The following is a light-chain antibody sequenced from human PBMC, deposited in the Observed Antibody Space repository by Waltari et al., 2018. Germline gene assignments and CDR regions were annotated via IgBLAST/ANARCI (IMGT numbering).Light chain of an antibody. V-gene: IGKV3-11*01. Sequence: EIVLTQSPATLSLSPGERATLSCRASQSVSSYLAWYQQKPGQAPRLLLYAASTRATGIPARFSGSGSGTDFTLTISSLEPEDFAVYYCQQRSNWPRTFGQGTKVEIK. J-gene: IGKJ1*01. CDR2: AAS. CDR3: QQRSNWPRT. CDR1: QSVSSY.